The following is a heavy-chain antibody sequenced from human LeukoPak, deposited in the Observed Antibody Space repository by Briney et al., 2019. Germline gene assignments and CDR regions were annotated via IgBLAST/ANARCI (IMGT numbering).Heavy chain of an antibody. CDR3: AKSNGYGLIDI. CDR2: IYTSGST. CDR1: GDSVTSGVHY. V-gene: IGHV4-61*02. D-gene: IGHD3-22*01. J-gene: IGHJ3*02. Sequence: SETLSLTCTVSGDSVTSGVHYWSWIRQPAGKGLEWIGRIYTSGSTNYNPSFQSRVSLSLDTSKNQFGLNLTSVTATDTAVYYCAKSNGYGLIDIWGQGTMVTVSS.